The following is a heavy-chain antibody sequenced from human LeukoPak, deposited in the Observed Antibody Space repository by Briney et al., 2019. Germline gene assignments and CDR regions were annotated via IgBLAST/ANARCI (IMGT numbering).Heavy chain of an antibody. CDR1: GGSISSYY. D-gene: IGHD3-10*01. V-gene: IGHV4-59*01. CDR2: IYYSGST. J-gene: IGHJ3*02. Sequence: SETLSLTCTVSGGSISSYYWSWIRQPPGKGLEWIGYIYYSGSTNYNPSLKSRVTISVDTSNNQFSLKLSSVTAADTAVYYCARAYYYGSRSYGFDIWGQGTMVTVSS. CDR3: ARAYYYGSRSYGFDI.